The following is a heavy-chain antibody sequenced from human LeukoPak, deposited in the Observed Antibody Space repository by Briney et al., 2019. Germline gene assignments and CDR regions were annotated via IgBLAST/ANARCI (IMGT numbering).Heavy chain of an antibody. D-gene: IGHD3-9*01. V-gene: IGHV1-2*02. CDR3: ARVGIRNFFDWAFFDF. CDR2: INPNSGGT. CDR1: GYTFTGFY. J-gene: IGHJ4*02. Sequence: ASVKVSCKASGYTFTGFYMHRVRQAPGQGLEWMGWINPNSGGTTYAQKFQGRATMTRDTSISTAYMELSRLRSDDTAVYYCARVGIRNFFDWAFFDFWGQGTLVTVSS.